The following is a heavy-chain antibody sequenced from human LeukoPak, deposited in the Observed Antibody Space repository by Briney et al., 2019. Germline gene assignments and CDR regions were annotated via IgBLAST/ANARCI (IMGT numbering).Heavy chain of an antibody. CDR1: GGSFSGYY. D-gene: IGHD3-22*01. Sequence: KTSETLSLTCAVYGGSFSGYYWSWIRQPPGKGLEWIGEINHSGSTNYNPSLKSRVTISVDRSKNQFSLKLSSVTAADTAVYYCARVRIYDSSGYLYYFDYWGQGTLVTVSS. CDR3: ARVRIYDSSGYLYYFDY. J-gene: IGHJ4*02. V-gene: IGHV4-34*01. CDR2: INHSGST.